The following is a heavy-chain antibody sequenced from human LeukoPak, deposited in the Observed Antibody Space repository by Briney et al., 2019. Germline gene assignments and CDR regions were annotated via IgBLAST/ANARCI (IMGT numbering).Heavy chain of an antibody. Sequence: SETLSLTCAVYGGPFSGYYWSWIRQPPGKGLEWIGEINHSGSTNYNPSLQSGVNISVDTSRDQFSLKLSSVTAADRAVYYCATLTGRGGWYGFDYWGQGTLVTVSS. J-gene: IGHJ4*02. CDR3: ATLTGRGGWYGFDY. V-gene: IGHV4-34*01. CDR2: INHSGST. CDR1: GGPFSGYY. D-gene: IGHD6-19*01.